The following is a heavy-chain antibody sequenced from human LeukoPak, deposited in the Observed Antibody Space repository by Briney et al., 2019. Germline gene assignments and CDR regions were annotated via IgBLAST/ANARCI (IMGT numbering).Heavy chain of an antibody. Sequence: SETLSLTCTVSGGSISSYYWSWIRQPAGKGLEWIGRIYTSGSTNYNPSLKSRVTMSVGTSKNQFSLKLSSVTAADTAVYYCARDVTIFPDYYMDVWGKGTTVTVSS. D-gene: IGHD3-3*01. CDR2: IYTSGST. CDR1: GGSISSYY. CDR3: ARDVTIFPDYYMDV. V-gene: IGHV4-4*07. J-gene: IGHJ6*03.